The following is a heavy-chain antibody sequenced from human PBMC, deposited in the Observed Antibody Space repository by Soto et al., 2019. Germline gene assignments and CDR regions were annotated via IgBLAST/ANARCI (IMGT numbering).Heavy chain of an antibody. Sequence: SETLSLTCTFSCGSIISRDSYWGWIRQPPGKGLEWIGSFHYSGSTYYNPSLKSRVTISVDTSKNQLSLRVTSVTAADTAVYYCARGFGRSHFDYWGQGTLVTVSS. V-gene: IGHV4-39*01. D-gene: IGHD3-16*01. CDR1: CGSIISRDSY. CDR2: FHYSGST. CDR3: ARGFGRSHFDY. J-gene: IGHJ4*02.